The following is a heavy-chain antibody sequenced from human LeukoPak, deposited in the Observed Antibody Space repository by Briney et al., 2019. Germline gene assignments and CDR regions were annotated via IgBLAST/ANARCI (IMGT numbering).Heavy chain of an antibody. CDR3: AKSQPLLRYFHWLLYLGAFDI. CDR1: GYSISSGYY. CDR2: ISGSGGST. D-gene: IGHD3-9*01. J-gene: IGHJ3*02. Sequence: ETLSLTFTDSGYSISSGYYWGWVRQAPGKGLEWISAISGSGGSTYYADSVKGRFTISRDNSKNTLYLQMNSLRAEDTAVYYCAKSQPLLRYFHWLLYLGAFDIWGQGTMVTVSS. V-gene: IGHV3-23*01.